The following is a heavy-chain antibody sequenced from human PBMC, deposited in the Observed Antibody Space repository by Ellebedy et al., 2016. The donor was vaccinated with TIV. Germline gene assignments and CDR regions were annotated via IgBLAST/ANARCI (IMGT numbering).Heavy chain of an antibody. J-gene: IGHJ6*02. CDR1: GFTFSTHT. D-gene: IGHD5-18*01. CDR2: ISSRSSYI. Sequence: GESLKISCAASGFTFSTHTMNWVRQAPGEGLEWVSSISSRSSYIYYADSVKGRFTISRDDANNSLYLQMNGLTAEDTAVYYCARDNAVDPAARRPYYYSGMDVWGHGTTVTVSS. V-gene: IGHV3-21*01. CDR3: ARDNAVDPAARRPYYYSGMDV.